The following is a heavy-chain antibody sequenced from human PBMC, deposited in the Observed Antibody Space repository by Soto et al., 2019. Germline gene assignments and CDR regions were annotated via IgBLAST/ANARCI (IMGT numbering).Heavy chain of an antibody. V-gene: IGHV3-21*06. Sequence: VSLRLSCAASGFTFTRYSMNWVRQAPGKGLEWVSSISSTTNYIYYGDSMKGRFTISRDNAKNSLYLEMNSLRAEDTAVYYCARESEDLTSNFDYWGQGTLVTVSS. CDR2: ISSTTNYI. CDR3: ARESEDLTSNFDY. CDR1: GFTFTRYS. J-gene: IGHJ4*02.